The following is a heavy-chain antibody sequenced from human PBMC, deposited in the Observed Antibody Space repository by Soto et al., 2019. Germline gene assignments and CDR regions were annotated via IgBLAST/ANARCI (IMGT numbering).Heavy chain of an antibody. V-gene: IGHV3-21*06. Sequence: VSLRLSCAASGFTFTRYSMNWVRQAPGKGLEWVSSISSTTNYIYYGDSMKGRFTISRDNAKNSLYLEMNSLRAEDTAVYYCARESEDLTSNFDYWGQGTLVTVSS. CDR2: ISSTTNYI. CDR3: ARESEDLTSNFDY. CDR1: GFTFTRYS. J-gene: IGHJ4*02.